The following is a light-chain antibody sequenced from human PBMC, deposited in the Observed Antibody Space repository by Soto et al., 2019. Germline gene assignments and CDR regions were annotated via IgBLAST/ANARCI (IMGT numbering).Light chain of an antibody. Sequence: EIVMTQSPASLSVSPGERATLSCRASQSVSSNLAWYQQKPGQAPRLLIYGASTGATGVPARFSGSGSGTDFTHTISSLQSEDFAVYYCQQYDNWPRTFGQGTKVEIK. CDR3: QQYDNWPRT. CDR2: GAS. V-gene: IGKV3-15*01. CDR1: QSVSSN. J-gene: IGKJ1*01.